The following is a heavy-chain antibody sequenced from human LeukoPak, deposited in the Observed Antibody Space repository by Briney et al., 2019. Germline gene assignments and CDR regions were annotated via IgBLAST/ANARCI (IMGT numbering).Heavy chain of an antibody. CDR3: ARTTVTTYFDN. V-gene: IGHV4-59*01. CDR2: ISDSGGT. CDR1: GGSISSYY. D-gene: IGHD4-17*01. J-gene: IGHJ4*02. Sequence: SVTLSLTCTVSGGSISSYYWSLIRQPPGKGLEWIAYISDSGGTNYNPSLKSRVTISVDTSKNQFSLKLSSVTAADTAVYYCARTTVTTYFDNWGQGTLVTVSS.